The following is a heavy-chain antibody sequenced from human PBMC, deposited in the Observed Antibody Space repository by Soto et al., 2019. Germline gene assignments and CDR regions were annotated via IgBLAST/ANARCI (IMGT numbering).Heavy chain of an antibody. Sequence: GASVKVSCKASGGTFSSYAISWVRQAPGRGLEWMGGIIPIFGTANYAQKFQGRVTITADESTSTAYMELSSLRSEDTAVYYCARPIGYCSSTSCTPTYYYYGMDVWGQGTTVTVSS. CDR3: ARPIGYCSSTSCTPTYYYYGMDV. V-gene: IGHV1-69*13. CDR2: IIPIFGTA. J-gene: IGHJ6*02. D-gene: IGHD2-2*01. CDR1: GGTFSSYA.